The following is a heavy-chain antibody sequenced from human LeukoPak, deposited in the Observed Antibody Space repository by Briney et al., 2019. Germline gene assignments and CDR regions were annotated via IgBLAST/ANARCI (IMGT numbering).Heavy chain of an antibody. CDR1: GFTFINYS. D-gene: IGHD6-19*01. Sequence: GGSLRLSCSASGFTFINYSMNWVRQAPGKGLEWVSSISSSRNYIYYADSVKGRFTISRDNAKNSLYLQMNSLRAEDTAVYYCARVDVAVAGIDYWGQGTLVTVSS. V-gene: IGHV3-21*01. J-gene: IGHJ4*02. CDR3: ARVDVAVAGIDY. CDR2: ISSSRNYI.